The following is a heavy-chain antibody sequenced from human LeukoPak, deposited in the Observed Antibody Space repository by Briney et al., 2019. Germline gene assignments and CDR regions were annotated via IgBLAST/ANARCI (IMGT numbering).Heavy chain of an antibody. D-gene: IGHD2-2*01. CDR2: ISSSGSTI. CDR1: GFTFSDYY. CDR3: ARDVCSSTSCYHAHDY. Sequence: GGSLRLSCAASGFTFSDYYMSWIRQAPGKGLEWVSYISSSGSTIYYADSVKGRFTISRDNSKNTLYLQMNSLRAEDTAVYYCARDVCSSTSCYHAHDYWGQGTLVTVSS. V-gene: IGHV3-11*04. J-gene: IGHJ4*02.